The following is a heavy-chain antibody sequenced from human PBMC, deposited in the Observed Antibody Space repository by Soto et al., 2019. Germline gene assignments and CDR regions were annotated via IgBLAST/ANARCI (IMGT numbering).Heavy chain of an antibody. CDR1: GGSISSYY. V-gene: IGHV4-59*01. J-gene: IGHJ5*02. Sequence: SETLSLTCTVSGGSISSYYWSWIRQPPGKGLEWIGYIYYSGSTNYNPSLKSRVTISVDTSKNQFSLKLSSVTAADTAVYYCARGRPGTDYYDGNWFDPWGQGTLVTVSS. CDR3: ARGRPGTDYYDGNWFDP. D-gene: IGHD3-22*01. CDR2: IYYSGST.